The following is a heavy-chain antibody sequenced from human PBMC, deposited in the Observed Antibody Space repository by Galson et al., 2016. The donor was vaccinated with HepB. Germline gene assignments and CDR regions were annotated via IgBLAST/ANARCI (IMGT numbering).Heavy chain of an antibody. Sequence: SLRLSCAASGFTFSLYSMNWVRQAPGKGLEWVSYISSYSSTTHYADSVKGRFTTSRDNAKNSLYLQMNSLRDEDTAVYYCARGERGSYNSGYFDYWGQGTLVTVSS. CDR2: ISSYSSTT. CDR1: GFTFSLYS. V-gene: IGHV3-48*02. CDR3: ARGERGSYNSGYFDY. D-gene: IGHD1-26*01. J-gene: IGHJ4*02.